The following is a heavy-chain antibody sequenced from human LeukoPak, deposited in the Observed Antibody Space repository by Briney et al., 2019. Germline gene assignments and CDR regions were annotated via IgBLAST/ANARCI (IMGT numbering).Heavy chain of an antibody. CDR1: GGSVSSSY. CDR3: ARATYSSGWPDS. Sequence: SETLSLTCTVSGGSVSSSYWSWIRQPPGKGLEWIGYIYYSGSTNNNPSFKSRVTMSVDTSKKQSSLRLSSVTAADTAVYYCARATYSSGWPDSWGQGTLVTVSS. J-gene: IGHJ4*02. CDR2: IYYSGST. D-gene: IGHD6-19*01. V-gene: IGHV4-59*02.